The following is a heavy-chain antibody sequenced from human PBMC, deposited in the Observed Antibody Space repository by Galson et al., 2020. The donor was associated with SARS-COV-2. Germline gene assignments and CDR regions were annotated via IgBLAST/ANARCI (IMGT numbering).Heavy chain of an antibody. J-gene: IGHJ6*02. Sequence: SETLSLTCTVSGGSISSGSYYWSWIRQPAGKGLEWIGRIYTSGSTNYNPSLKSRVTISVDTSKNQFSLKLNSVTAADTAVYYCARDRVACTSTSCYSYYYYYGVTSGAKGPRSPSP. V-gene: IGHV4-61*02. D-gene: IGHD2-2*01. CDR3: ARDRVACTSTSCYSYYYYYGVTS. CDR1: GGSISSGSYY. CDR2: IYTSGST.